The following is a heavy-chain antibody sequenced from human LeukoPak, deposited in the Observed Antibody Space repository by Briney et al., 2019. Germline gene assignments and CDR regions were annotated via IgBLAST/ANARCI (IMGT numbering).Heavy chain of an antibody. CDR3: ARELRGTYYYESSGSDY. CDR1: GYTFTGYY. CDR2: INPNSGDT. D-gene: IGHD3-22*01. J-gene: IGHJ4*02. V-gene: IGHV1-2*02. Sequence: ASVKVSCKASGYTFTGYYMHWVRQAPGQGLEWMGWINPNSGDTNYAQKFQGRVTMTTDTSTSTGYLEVRSLRVDDTAVYYCARELRGTYYYESSGSDYWGQGTLVTVSS.